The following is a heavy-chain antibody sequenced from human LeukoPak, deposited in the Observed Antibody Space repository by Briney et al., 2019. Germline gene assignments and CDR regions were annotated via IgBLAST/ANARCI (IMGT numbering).Heavy chain of an antibody. V-gene: IGHV3-23*01. J-gene: IGHJ4*02. Sequence: GGSLRLSCAASGFTFSNYAMSWVRQAPGKGPEWVSAFSGSGTSTYYADSVEGRFTISRDNSKNTLYLQMNSLRAEDTAIYYCAKAGPGTNMVFDYWGQGTLVTVSS. D-gene: IGHD1-1*01. CDR1: GFTFSNYA. CDR2: FSGSGTST. CDR3: AKAGPGTNMVFDY.